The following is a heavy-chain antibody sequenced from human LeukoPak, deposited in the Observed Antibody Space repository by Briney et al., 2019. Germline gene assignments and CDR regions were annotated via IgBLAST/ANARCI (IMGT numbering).Heavy chain of an antibody. V-gene: IGHV3-23*01. CDR3: AKESPRFDY. Sequence: GGSLRLSCEASGFTFSSYGMNWVRQAPGKGLEWVSVISGSGDSTHYADSVRGRFTISRDNSKNTVYLQMNSLRADDTAVYYCAKESPRFDYWGQGALVTVSS. CDR2: ISGSGDST. J-gene: IGHJ4*02. CDR1: GFTFSSYG.